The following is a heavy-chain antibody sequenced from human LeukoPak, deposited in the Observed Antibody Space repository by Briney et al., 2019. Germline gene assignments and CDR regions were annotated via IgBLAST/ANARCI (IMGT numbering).Heavy chain of an antibody. CDR3: AHSYDTGGNYYSRFDN. CDR1: GFSLTTSGVG. CDR2: IYWNDHK. Sequence: SGPTLVNPTQTLTLTCTFSGFSLTTSGVGVGWIRQPPGKALEWLALIYWNDHKPYSPALRSRLTVTKDTSKNQVVLTMTNMDPVDTATYHCAHSYDTGGNYYSRFDNWGQGTLVTVSS. J-gene: IGHJ4*02. V-gene: IGHV2-5*01. D-gene: IGHD3-22*01.